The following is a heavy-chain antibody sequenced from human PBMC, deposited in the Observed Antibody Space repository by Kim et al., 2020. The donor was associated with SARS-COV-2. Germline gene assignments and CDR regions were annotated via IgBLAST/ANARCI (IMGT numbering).Heavy chain of an antibody. CDR2: ISYDGSNK. Sequence: GGSLRLSCAASGFTFSSYGMHWVRQAPGKGLEWVAVISYDGSNKYYADSVKGRFTISRDNSKNTLYLQINSLRAEDTAVYYCAKDRAYYDSSGYPNYWGQGTLVTVSS. CDR3: AKDRAYYDSSGYPNY. CDR1: GFTFSSYG. V-gene: IGHV3-30*18. J-gene: IGHJ4*02. D-gene: IGHD3-22*01.